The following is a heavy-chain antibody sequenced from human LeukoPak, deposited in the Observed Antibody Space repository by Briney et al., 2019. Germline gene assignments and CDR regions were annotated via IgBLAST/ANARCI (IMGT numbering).Heavy chain of an antibody. CDR3: AREREIAAAGTIFDY. Sequence: SQTLSLTCTVSRGSLSRSDYYWSWIRQPPGKGLEWIGYIYYSGSTYYNPYLKCGVSISVDTSKNQFSLKLSYVTAADTAVYYCAREREIAAAGTIFDYWGQGTLVTVSS. CDR1: RGSLSRSDYY. J-gene: IGHJ4*02. D-gene: IGHD6-13*01. V-gene: IGHV4-30-4*08. CDR2: IYYSGST.